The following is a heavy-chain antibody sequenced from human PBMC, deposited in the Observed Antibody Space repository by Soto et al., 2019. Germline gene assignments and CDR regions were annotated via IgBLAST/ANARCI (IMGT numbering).Heavy chain of an antibody. CDR2: IKSKTDGGTT. Sequence: GGSLRLSCAASGFTFSNAWMSWVRQAPGKGLEWVGRIKSKTDGGTTDYAAPVKGRFTISRDDSKNTLYLQMNSLKTEDTAVYYCTTGVPLFYSGSYYVDYWGQGTLVTVSS. CDR3: TTGVPLFYSGSYYVDY. V-gene: IGHV3-15*01. D-gene: IGHD1-26*01. CDR1: GFTFSNAW. J-gene: IGHJ4*02.